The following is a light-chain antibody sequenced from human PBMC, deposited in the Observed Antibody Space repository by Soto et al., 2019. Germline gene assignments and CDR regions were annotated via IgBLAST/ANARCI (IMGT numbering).Light chain of an antibody. CDR2: GGY. CDR1: QSVSSSN. CDR3: QHYGDSPWT. V-gene: IGKV3-20*01. Sequence: EILLTQSPGTLSLSPGERATLSCRSSQSVSSSNLAWYQQKRGQSPRVIIYGGYTRAAGIPDRFSGSGSGPDFTLTISRLEPEDFAVYFCQHYGDSPWTFGQGTKVDIK. J-gene: IGKJ1*01.